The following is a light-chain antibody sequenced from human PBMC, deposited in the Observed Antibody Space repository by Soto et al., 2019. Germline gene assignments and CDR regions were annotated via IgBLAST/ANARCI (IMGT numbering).Light chain of an antibody. V-gene: IGKV1-5*01. Sequence: DIQMTQSPSTLSASVGDRVTITCRASQTISNRLAWYQQKPGKAPQFLIYDASTLESGVPSRFSGSGSGTEFTLTISSLQPDDFGTYYCQQYNSYSYTFGQGTKVESK. CDR1: QTISNR. CDR3: QQYNSYSYT. CDR2: DAS. J-gene: IGKJ2*01.